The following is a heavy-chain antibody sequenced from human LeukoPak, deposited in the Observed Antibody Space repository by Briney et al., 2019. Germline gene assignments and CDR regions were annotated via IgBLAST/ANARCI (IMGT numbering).Heavy chain of an antibody. J-gene: IGHJ4*02. Sequence: PSETLSLTCTVSGGSISSYYWSWLRQPAGKGLEWLGRIYTSGSTNYNPSLKSRVTMSVDTSKNQFSLKLTSVTAAGTAVYYCARVGYCSSTSCYYFDYWGQGTLVTVSS. CDR1: GGSISSYY. CDR2: IYTSGST. CDR3: ARVGYCSSTSCYYFDY. V-gene: IGHV4-4*07. D-gene: IGHD2-2*01.